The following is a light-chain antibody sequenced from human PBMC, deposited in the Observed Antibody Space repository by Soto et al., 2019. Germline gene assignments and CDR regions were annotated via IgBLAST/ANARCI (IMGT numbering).Light chain of an antibody. Sequence: EIVLTQSPGTLSLSPGERATLSCRASQSVSSSYLAWYQQKPGQAPRLLIYGASSRATGIPDRFSGSGSGTDFTLTISRLWPEGFAVYYCQQYRSSLTFGGGTKVETK. J-gene: IGKJ4*01. CDR3: QQYRSSLT. V-gene: IGKV3-20*01. CDR1: QSVSSSY. CDR2: GAS.